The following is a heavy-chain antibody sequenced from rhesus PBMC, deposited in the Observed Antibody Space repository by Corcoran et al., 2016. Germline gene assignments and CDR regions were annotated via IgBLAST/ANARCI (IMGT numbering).Heavy chain of an antibody. CDR1: GGSISSSY. J-gene: IGHJ5-2*02. CDR3: AREGYSNYGGGLDV. Sequence: QLQLQESGPGLVKPSETLSLTCAVSGGSISSSYWSWIRQAPGKGRGGIGYIYGSGSSTNYNPSLKSRSTLSVDTSKTQLSLKLSSVTAADTAVYYCAREGYSNYGGGLDVWGRGVLVTVSS. D-gene: IGHD4-23*01. CDR2: IYGSGSST. V-gene: IGHV4-169*02.